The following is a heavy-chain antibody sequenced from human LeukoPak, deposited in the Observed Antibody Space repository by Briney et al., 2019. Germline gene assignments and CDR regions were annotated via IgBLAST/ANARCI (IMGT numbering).Heavy chain of an antibody. CDR2: IRQDGGDK. J-gene: IGHJ4*02. CDR3: AKGIYDILTGYPIDY. CDR1: GFTLSNYW. D-gene: IGHD3-9*01. V-gene: IGHV3-30*02. Sequence: GGSLRLSCEALGFTLSNYWMAWVRQGPGKGLEWVAHIRQDGGDKGHADSVKGRFTISRDNSKNTLYLQMNSLRAEDTAVYYCAKGIYDILTGYPIDYWGQGTLVTVSS.